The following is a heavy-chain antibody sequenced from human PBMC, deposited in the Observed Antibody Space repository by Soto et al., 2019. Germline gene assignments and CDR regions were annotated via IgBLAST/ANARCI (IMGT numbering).Heavy chain of an antibody. Sequence: GGSLRLSCATSGFTFSSYAMSWVRQAPGKSLECVSGFSDGGTSTYYADSVKGRFTISRDNSKNTLYLQMNSLRAEDMAVYYCAKLGMAGRRPYFDYWGRGALVTVSS. J-gene: IGHJ4*02. CDR1: GFTFSSYA. CDR2: FSDGGTST. V-gene: IGHV3-23*01. D-gene: IGHD6-19*01. CDR3: AKLGMAGRRPYFDY.